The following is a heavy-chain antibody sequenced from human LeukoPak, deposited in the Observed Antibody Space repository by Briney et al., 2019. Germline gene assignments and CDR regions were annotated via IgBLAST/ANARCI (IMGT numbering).Heavy chain of an antibody. CDR3: AREGLQYDY. CDR2: IYDSGST. CDR1: GGSIRTYQ. D-gene: IGHD4-11*01. J-gene: IGHJ4*02. V-gene: IGHV4-59*01. Sequence: SETLSLTCAVSGGSIRTYQWGWFRQTPGKGLEWIGYIYDSGSTNYNPSLKSRVTMSADTSKSQFSLKLSSVTAADTAVYYCAREGLQYDYWGQGTLVTVPS.